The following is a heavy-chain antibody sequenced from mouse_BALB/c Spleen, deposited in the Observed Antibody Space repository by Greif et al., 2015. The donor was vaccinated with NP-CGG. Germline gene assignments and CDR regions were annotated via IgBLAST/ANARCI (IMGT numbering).Heavy chain of an antibody. CDR1: GYTFTSYW. CDR3: ASYYYGSSAY. Sequence: QVQLQQSGAELAKPGASVKMSCKASGYTFTSYWMHWVKQRPGQGLEWTGYINPSTGYTEYNQKFKDKATLTADKSSSTAYMQLSSLTSEDSAVYYCASYYYGSSAYWGQGTLVTVSA. J-gene: IGHJ3*01. D-gene: IGHD1-1*01. V-gene: IGHV1-7*01. CDR2: INPSTGYT.